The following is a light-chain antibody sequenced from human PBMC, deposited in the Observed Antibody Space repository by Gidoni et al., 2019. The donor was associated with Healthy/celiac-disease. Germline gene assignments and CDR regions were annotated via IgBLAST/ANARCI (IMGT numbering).Light chain of an antibody. Sequence: QSALTPPASVSGSPGQSITISCTGTSSDVGGYNYVSWYQQHPGKAPKLMIYEVSKRPSGVSNRFSGSKSGNTASLTISGLQAEDEADYYCSSYTSSSTYVVFGGGTKLTVL. CDR3: SSYTSSSTYVV. CDR2: EVS. J-gene: IGLJ2*01. V-gene: IGLV2-14*01. CDR1: SSDVGGYNY.